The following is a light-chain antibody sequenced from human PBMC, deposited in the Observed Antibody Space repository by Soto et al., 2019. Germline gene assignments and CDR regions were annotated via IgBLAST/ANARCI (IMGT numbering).Light chain of an antibody. CDR1: QSISSSY. Sequence: EIVLTQSPGTLSLSPGERATLTCRASQSISSSYLAWYQQKPGQAPRLLMYDASSRANGIPDRFSGSGSGTDFTLTISRLEPEDFAVYYCQQVGTTCPYTFGQGTKLDIK. CDR3: QQVGTTCPYT. V-gene: IGKV3-20*01. J-gene: IGKJ2*01. CDR2: DAS.